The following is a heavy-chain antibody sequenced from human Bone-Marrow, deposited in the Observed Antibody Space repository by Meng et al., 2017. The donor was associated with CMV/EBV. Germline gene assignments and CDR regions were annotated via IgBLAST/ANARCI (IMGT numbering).Heavy chain of an antibody. J-gene: IGHJ5*01. V-gene: IGHV3-23*01. CDR1: EFTCRNYG. Sequence: TYEFTCRNYGMNWVHHAPGKGLEWVSGVSGSASSTYYADSVKGRFTISRDNSKNTVSLQMNSLRVDDTAVYYCAKEGGYYFGYSDSWGQGTLVTVSS. D-gene: IGHD3-22*01. CDR2: VSGSASST. CDR3: AKEGGYYFGYSDS.